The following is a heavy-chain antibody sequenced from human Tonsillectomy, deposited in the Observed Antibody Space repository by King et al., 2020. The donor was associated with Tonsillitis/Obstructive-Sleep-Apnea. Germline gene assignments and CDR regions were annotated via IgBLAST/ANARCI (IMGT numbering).Heavy chain of an antibody. Sequence: TLKESGPTLVKPTQTLTLTCTFSGFSLRTRGEGVGWIRQPPGKALEWLVVISLDDDNRYTAAVKTRVTITNDTSKNQVVLTMSNMDPVDTGTYYCAHRRGCSNGVCYPFDHWGQGALVTVSS. V-gene: IGHV2-5*02. J-gene: IGHJ4*02. D-gene: IGHD2-8*01. CDR3: AHRRGCSNGVCYPFDH. CDR2: ISLDDDN. CDR1: GFSLRTRGEG.